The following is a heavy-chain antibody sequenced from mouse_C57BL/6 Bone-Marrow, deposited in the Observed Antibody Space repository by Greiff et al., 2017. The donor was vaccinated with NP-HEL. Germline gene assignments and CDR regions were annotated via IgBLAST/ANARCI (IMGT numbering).Heavy chain of an antibody. J-gene: IGHJ3*01. CDR2: ISSGSSTI. D-gene: IGHD2-2*01. CDR1: GFTFSDYG. CDR3: ARDFYGYDWFAY. Sequence: EVMLVESGGGLVKPGGSLKLSCAASGFTFSDYGMHWVRQAPEKGLEWVAYISSGSSTIYYADTVKGRFTISRDNAKNTLFLQMTSLRSEDTAMYYCARDFYGYDWFAYWGQGTLVTVSA. V-gene: IGHV5-17*01.